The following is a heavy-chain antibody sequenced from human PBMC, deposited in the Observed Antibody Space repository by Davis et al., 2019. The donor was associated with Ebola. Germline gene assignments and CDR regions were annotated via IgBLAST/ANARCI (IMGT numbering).Heavy chain of an antibody. Sequence: GGSLRLSCAASGFTFSSYAMHWVRQAPGKGLEWVAVISYDGSNKYYADSVKGRFTISRDNSKNTLYLQMTSLQGEDTAVYYCAKGNCTSTTCYTYYMDVWGKGTTVTVSS. CDR2: ISYDGSNK. D-gene: IGHD2-2*02. CDR1: GFTFSSYA. CDR3: AKGNCTSTTCYTYYMDV. V-gene: IGHV3-30-3*01. J-gene: IGHJ6*03.